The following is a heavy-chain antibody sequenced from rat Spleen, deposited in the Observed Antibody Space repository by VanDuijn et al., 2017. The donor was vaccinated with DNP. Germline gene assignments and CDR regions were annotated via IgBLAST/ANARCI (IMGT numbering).Heavy chain of an antibody. Sequence: EVQLVESGGGLVQPGGSLKLSCAASGFTFGDYNMAWVRQAPKKGLEWVATITYDGSGTDYRDSVKGRFTVSRDNARSTLYLQMDSLRSEDTATYYCATSSYYGYDYGFAYWGQGTLVTVSS. J-gene: IGHJ3*01. CDR3: ATSSYYGYDYGFAY. D-gene: IGHD1-7*01. CDR1: GFTFGDYN. CDR2: ITYDGSGT. V-gene: IGHV5-7*01.